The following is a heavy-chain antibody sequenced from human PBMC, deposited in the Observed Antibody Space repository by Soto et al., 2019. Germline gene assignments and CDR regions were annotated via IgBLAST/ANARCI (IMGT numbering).Heavy chain of an antibody. V-gene: IGHV1-69*02. CDR2: IVPMSGKV. D-gene: IGHD1-1*01. Sequence: QVQLVQSGAEVEKPGSSVKVSCKVSGGTTSSCTIGWVRQAPGKGLQWMGNIVPMSGKVDYAQTFQDRVTLTADKSTRTAYMELSRLRSEDTAVYFCALRSGNWNPLADWGQGTLVTVSS. J-gene: IGHJ4*02. CDR3: ALRSGNWNPLAD. CDR1: GGTTSSCT.